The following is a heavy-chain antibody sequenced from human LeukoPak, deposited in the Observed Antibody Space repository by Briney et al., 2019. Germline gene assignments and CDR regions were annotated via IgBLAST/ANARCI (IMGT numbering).Heavy chain of an antibody. Sequence: GGSLRLSCAASGFTFSTSAVSCVREAAGKGLEWVAAISGSGGSTYYADFVKGRFTVSRDNSKDTLYLQMNSLTREDTANFYCVRSVGAWGQGTLVAVSS. CDR1: GFTFSTSA. V-gene: IGHV3-23*01. D-gene: IGHD3-16*01. CDR3: VRSVGA. J-gene: IGHJ4*02. CDR2: ISGSGGST.